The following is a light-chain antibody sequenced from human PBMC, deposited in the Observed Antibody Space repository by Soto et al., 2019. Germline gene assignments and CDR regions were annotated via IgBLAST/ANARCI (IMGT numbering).Light chain of an antibody. CDR1: SIDIGAYND. CDR2: DVN. CDR3: CSYAGIYAWV. V-gene: IGLV2-11*01. J-gene: IGLJ2*01. Sequence: QSVLTQPRSVSGSPGQSVTISCTGTSIDIGAYNDVSWYQQHPDKAPKLLIYDVNKRPSGVPARFSASNSGYTSSLTISGLQAEDEDDYYCCSYAGIYAWVFGGGTKLTVL.